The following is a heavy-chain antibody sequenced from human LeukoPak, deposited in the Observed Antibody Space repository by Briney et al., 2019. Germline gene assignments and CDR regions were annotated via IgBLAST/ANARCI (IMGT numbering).Heavy chain of an antibody. CDR3: ARNRRYDFWSGYSLDAFDI. D-gene: IGHD3-3*01. CDR2: INHSGST. V-gene: IGHV4-34*01. Sequence: SETLSLTCAASGGSISSGGYSWSWIRQPPGKGLEWIGEINHSGSTNYNPSLKSRVTISVDTSKNQFSLKLSSVTAADTAVYYCARNRRYDFWSGYSLDAFDIWGQGTMVTVSS. CDR1: GGSISSGGYS. J-gene: IGHJ3*02.